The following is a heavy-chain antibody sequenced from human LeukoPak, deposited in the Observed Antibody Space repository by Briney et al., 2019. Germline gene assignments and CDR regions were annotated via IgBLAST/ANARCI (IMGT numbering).Heavy chain of an antibody. CDR2: IKQDGSEK. CDR3: ARLKIEALWFGELSYYYYMDV. CDR1: GFNFSSYW. D-gene: IGHD3-10*01. Sequence: GGSPRLSCAASGFNFSSYWMSWVRQAPGKGLEWVANIKQDGSEKYYVDSVKGRFTISRDNAKNSLYLRMNSLRAEDTAVYYCARLKIEALWFGELSYYYYMDVWGKGTTVTVSS. J-gene: IGHJ6*03. V-gene: IGHV3-7*01.